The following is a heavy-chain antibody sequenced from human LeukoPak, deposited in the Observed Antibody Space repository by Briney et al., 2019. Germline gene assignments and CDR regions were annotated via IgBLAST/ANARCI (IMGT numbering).Heavy chain of an antibody. J-gene: IGHJ4*02. Sequence: GASVKVSCKASGYTFTSYDINWMRQATGRGLEWMGWMSPNSGNTGYAQKFQGRVTMTRNTSISTAYMEVNSLRSEDTAVYYCARQGTYSSAIGMGYWGQGSLVTVSS. CDR3: ARQGTYSSAIGMGY. V-gene: IGHV1-8*01. D-gene: IGHD6-19*01. CDR1: GYTFTSYD. CDR2: MSPNSGNT.